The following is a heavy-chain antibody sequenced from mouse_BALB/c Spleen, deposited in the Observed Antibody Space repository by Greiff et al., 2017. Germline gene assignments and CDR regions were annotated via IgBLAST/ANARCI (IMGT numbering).Heavy chain of an antibody. CDR1: GYSITSDYA. CDR3: AEGGGPFYWYFDV. D-gene: IGHD1-1*02. CDR2: ISYSGST. V-gene: IGHV3-2*02. Sequence: VQLQQSGPGLVKPSQSLSLTCTVTGYSITSDYAWNWIRQFPGNKLEWMGYISYSGSTSYNPSLKSRISITRDTSKNQFFLQLNSVTTEDTATYYCAEGGGPFYWYFDVWGAGTTVTVSS. J-gene: IGHJ1*01.